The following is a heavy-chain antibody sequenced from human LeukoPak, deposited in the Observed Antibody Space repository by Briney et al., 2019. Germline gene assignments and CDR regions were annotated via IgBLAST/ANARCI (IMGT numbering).Heavy chain of an antibody. CDR3: AREAGLDIVVVPAASFDY. Sequence: SVTVSCKASGGTFSSYTISWVRRAPGQGLEWIGRIIPILGIANYAQKFQGRVTITADKSTSTAYMELSSLRSEDTAVYYCAREAGLDIVVVPAASFDYWGQGTLVTVSS. CDR1: GGTFSSYT. D-gene: IGHD2-2*03. V-gene: IGHV1-69*04. CDR2: IIPILGIA. J-gene: IGHJ4*02.